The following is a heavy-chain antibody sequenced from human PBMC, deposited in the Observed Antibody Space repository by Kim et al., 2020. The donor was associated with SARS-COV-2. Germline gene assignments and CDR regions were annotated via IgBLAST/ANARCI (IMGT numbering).Heavy chain of an antibody. J-gene: IGHJ4*02. CDR2: INSDGRST. D-gene: IGHD4-17*01. CDR3: AEQRWFDY. Sequence: GGSLRLSCTASGFTFSSYWMDWVRQAPGKGLVWVARINSDGRSTRYADSVKGRFTISRDNAKNTVDLQMNSLRAEDTAVYYCAEQRWFDYWGQGSLVTVSS. CDR1: GFTFSSYW. V-gene: IGHV3-74*01.